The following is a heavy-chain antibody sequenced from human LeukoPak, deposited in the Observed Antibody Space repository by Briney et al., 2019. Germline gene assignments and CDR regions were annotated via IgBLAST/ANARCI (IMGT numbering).Heavy chain of an antibody. J-gene: IGHJ6*02. V-gene: IGHV1-2*02. D-gene: IGHD3-10*01. CDR1: GYTFTGYY. CDR2: INPNSGGT. CDR3: ARVDRSPWFGEVGGTNYYYYGMDV. Sequence: ASVKVSCKASGYTFTGYYMHWVRQAPGQGLEWMGWINPNSGGTNYAQKFHGRVTMTRDTSISTAYMELSRLRSDDTAVYYCARVDRSPWFGEVGGTNYYYYGMDVWGQGTTVTVSS.